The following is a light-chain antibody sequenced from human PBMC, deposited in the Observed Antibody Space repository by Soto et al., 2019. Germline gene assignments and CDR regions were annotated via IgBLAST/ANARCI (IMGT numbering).Light chain of an antibody. CDR2: DGS. CDR1: QNINRW. V-gene: IGKV1-5*01. J-gene: IGKJ1*01. CDR3: QRYNTFWT. Sequence: DIQMTQSPSSLSASVGDSVTIPCRASQNINRWLAWYQQKPGKAPKVLIYDGSTLESGVPSWFSGTGSETDFTLHISSLPPDYSATYYCQRYNTFWTFGQGTKVDI.